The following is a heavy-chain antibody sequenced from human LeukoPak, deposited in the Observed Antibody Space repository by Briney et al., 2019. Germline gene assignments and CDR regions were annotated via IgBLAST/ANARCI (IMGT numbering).Heavy chain of an antibody. CDR1: GGSISSGGYY. V-gene: IGHV4-31*03. CDR2: IYYSGST. Sequence: SQTLSLTCTVSGGSISSGGYYWSWIRQHPGKGLEWIGYIYYSGSTYYNPSLKSRVTISVDTSKNQFSLKLSSVTAADTRVCSYARDVKPAYCVGDCYSANWFDPWGQGTLVTVSS. J-gene: IGHJ5*02. CDR3: ARDVKPAYCVGDCYSANWFDP. D-gene: IGHD2-21*02.